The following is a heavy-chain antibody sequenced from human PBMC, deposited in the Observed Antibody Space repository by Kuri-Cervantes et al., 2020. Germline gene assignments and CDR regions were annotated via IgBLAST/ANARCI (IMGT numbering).Heavy chain of an antibody. Sequence: SGPTLVKPTQTLTLTCTFSGFSLSTSGVGVGWIRQPPGKALEWLALIYWDDDKRYSPSLKSRLTITKDTSKNQVVLTVTNMDPVDTATYYCARTQLGIHAFDIWGQGTMVTVSS. CDR2: IYWDDDK. CDR3: ARTQLGIHAFDI. V-gene: IGHV2-5*02. CDR1: GFSLSTSGVG. D-gene: IGHD7-27*01. J-gene: IGHJ3*02.